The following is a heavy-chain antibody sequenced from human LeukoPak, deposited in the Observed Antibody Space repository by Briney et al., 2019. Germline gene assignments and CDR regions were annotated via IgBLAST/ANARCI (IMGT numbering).Heavy chain of an antibody. CDR1: GGSISSSNW. CDR2: IYHSGST. Sequence: PSETLSLTCAVSGGSISSSNWWSWVRQPPGKGLEWIGEIYHSGSTNYNPSLKSRVTISVDTSKNQFSLKLSSVTAADTAVYYCARVRPIAVAGRGAFNIWGQGTMVTVSS. V-gene: IGHV4-4*02. CDR3: ARVRPIAVAGRGAFNI. D-gene: IGHD6-19*01. J-gene: IGHJ3*02.